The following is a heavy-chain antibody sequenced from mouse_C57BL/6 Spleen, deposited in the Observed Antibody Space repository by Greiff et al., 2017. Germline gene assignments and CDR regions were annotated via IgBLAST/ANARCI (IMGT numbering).Heavy chain of an antibody. CDR2: INYDGSST. Sequence: EVMLVESEGGLVQPGSSMKLSCTASGFTFSDYYMAWVRQVPEKGLEWVANINYDGSSTYYLDSLKSRFIISRHNAKNILYLQMSSLKSEDTATYYCARDLRWYFDVWGTGTTVTVSS. CDR3: ARDLRWYFDV. CDR1: GFTFSDYY. J-gene: IGHJ1*03. V-gene: IGHV5-16*01.